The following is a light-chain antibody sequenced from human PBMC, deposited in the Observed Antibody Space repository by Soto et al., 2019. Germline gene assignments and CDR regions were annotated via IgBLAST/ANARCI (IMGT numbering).Light chain of an antibody. CDR2: EGS. V-gene: IGLV2-23*01. CDR3: CSYAGSLDVV. CDR1: SSDVGSYNL. Sequence: QSALTQPASVSGSPGQSITISCTGTSSDVGSYNLVSWYQQHPGKAPKLMIYEGSKRPSGVSNRFSGSKSGNTASLTISGLQAEDEADYYCCSYAGSLDVVLGGGTKLTVL. J-gene: IGLJ2*01.